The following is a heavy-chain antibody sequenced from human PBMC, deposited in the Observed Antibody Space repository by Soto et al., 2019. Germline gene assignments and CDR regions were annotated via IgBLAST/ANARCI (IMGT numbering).Heavy chain of an antibody. V-gene: IGHV3-23*01. CDR3: ARADVTLAAIITTLIDN. CDR1: GFTFVKHA. D-gene: IGHD3-22*01. Sequence: EVQLLESGGGLAQPGGSLRLSCAASGFTFVKHAMTLVRQAPGKGLEWVSTITGGNGGTYYEDSVKGRFTISRDNSHNTLYLHMGSLRSEDTPIYYSARADVTLAAIITTLIDNWGQGTLVTVSS. CDR2: ITGGNGGT. J-gene: IGHJ4*02.